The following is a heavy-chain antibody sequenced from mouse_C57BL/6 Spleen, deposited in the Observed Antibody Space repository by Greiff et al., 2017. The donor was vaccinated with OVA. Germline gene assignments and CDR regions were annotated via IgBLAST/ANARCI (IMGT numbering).Heavy chain of an antibody. Sequence: QVHVKQPGAELVKPGASVKMSCKASGYTFTSYWITWVKQRPGQGLEWIGDIYPGSGSTNYNEKFKSKATLTVDTSSSTAYMQLSSLTSEDSAVYYCASYYGVWYFDVWGTGTTVTVSS. D-gene: IGHD1-1*01. V-gene: IGHV1-55*01. CDR2: IYPGSGST. CDR1: GYTFTSYW. CDR3: ASYYGVWYFDV. J-gene: IGHJ1*03.